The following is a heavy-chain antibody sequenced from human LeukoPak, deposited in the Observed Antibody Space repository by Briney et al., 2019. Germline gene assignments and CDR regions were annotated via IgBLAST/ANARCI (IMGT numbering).Heavy chain of an antibody. CDR2: IIPIFGTA. CDR1: GGTFSSYA. CDR3: ARDTGRQWLGASAFDI. Sequence: GASVKVSCKASGGTFSSYAISWVRQAPGQGLEWMGGIIPIFGTANYAQKFQGRVTITADKSTSTAYMELSSLRSEDTAVYYCARDTGRQWLGASAFDIWGQGTMVTVSS. D-gene: IGHD6-19*01. J-gene: IGHJ3*02. V-gene: IGHV1-69*06.